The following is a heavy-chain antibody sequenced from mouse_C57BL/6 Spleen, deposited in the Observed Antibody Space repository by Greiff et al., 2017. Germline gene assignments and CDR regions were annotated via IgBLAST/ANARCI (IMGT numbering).Heavy chain of an antibody. D-gene: IGHD1-1*01. CDR3: ARVDYGSSGDY. CDR2: ISSGSSTI. Sequence: EVKLMESGGGLVKPGGSLKLSCAASGFTFSDYGMHWVRQAPEKGLEWVAYISSGSSTIYYADTVKGRFTISRDNAKNTLFLQMTSLRSEDTAMYYCARVDYGSSGDYWGQGTTLTVSS. J-gene: IGHJ2*01. CDR1: GFTFSDYG. V-gene: IGHV5-17*01.